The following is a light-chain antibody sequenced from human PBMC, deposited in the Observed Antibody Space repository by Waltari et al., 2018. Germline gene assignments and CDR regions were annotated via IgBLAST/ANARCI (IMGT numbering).Light chain of an antibody. CDR3: SSFSGSNNYNVV. J-gene: IGLJ2*01. Sequence: QPALTQPPSASGSPGQSVTISCTGTNSDVGGYNYVSWYQQHPGEAPKLMIYEVTKRPTGFPDRFSVSMSDNPASLTVSGLQAEDEADYYCSSFSGSNNYNVVFGGGTKLTVL. CDR2: EVT. CDR1: NSDVGGYNY. V-gene: IGLV2-8*01.